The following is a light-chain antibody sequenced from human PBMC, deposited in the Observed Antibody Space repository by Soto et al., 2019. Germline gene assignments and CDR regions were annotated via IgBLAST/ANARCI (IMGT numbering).Light chain of an antibody. Sequence: EIVLTQSPGTLSLSPGERATLSCRASQSVSSTYLAWYQQKPGQAPRLLIYGASIRATGIPDRFSGSGSGTDFTLIISRLEPEDFAVYYCQQYAGSPWTFGQGTKVDI. CDR2: GAS. V-gene: IGKV3-20*01. CDR1: QSVSSTY. CDR3: QQYAGSPWT. J-gene: IGKJ1*01.